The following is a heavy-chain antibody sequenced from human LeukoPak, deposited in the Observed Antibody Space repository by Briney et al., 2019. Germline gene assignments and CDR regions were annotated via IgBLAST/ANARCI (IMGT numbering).Heavy chain of an antibody. V-gene: IGHV1-69*04. J-gene: IGHJ4*02. CDR3: ARNAAGTPDY. D-gene: IGHD6-19*01. CDR1: GGTFSSYA. CDR2: IIPIFGIA. Sequence: GASVKVSCKASGGTFSSYAISWVRQAPGQGLEWMGRIIPIFGIANYAQKFQGRVTITADKSTSTAYMELSSLRSEDTAVYYCARNAAGTPDYWGQGTLVTVSS.